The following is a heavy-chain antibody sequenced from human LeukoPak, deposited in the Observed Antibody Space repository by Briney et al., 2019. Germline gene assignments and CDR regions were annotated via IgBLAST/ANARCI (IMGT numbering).Heavy chain of an antibody. CDR1: GFTFSTYV. CDR3: ARGRASAFDV. CDR2: IWFDGSNI. J-gene: IGHJ3*01. D-gene: IGHD6-25*01. Sequence: GGSLRLSCAASGFTFSTYVMHWVRQAPGKGLEWVAVIWFDGSNIYYPDSVKGRFTISRDNSKNTLYLQMNSLTAEDTAVYYCARGRASAFDVWGQGTMVTVSS. V-gene: IGHV3-33*01.